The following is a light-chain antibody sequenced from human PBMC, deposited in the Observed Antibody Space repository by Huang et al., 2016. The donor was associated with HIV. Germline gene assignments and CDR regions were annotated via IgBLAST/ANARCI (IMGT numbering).Light chain of an antibody. CDR2: GAS. CDR3: QQYNNWPPYT. J-gene: IGKJ2*01. Sequence: EIVMTQSPATLSVSPGERATLSCRASQSISNNLAWYQQKPAQPPRLRIYGASTRATDIPDRFSGSASGTEFTLTISSLQSEDFAIYYCQQYNNWPPYTFGQGTNLELK. V-gene: IGKV3-15*01. CDR1: QSISNN.